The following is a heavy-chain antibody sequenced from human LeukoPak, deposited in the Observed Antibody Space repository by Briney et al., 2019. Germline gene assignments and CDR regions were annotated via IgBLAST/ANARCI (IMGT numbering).Heavy chain of an antibody. Sequence: GGSLRLSCAASGFTFTTFGIHWVRQAPGKGLEWVAAISPDGKIEYYTDSVKGRFTVSRDNSKNMIYLQTNSLRGEDSAVYFCAKINNDDDYWGQGALVTVSS. V-gene: IGHV3-30*18. CDR1: GFTFTTFG. CDR2: ISPDGKIE. J-gene: IGHJ4*02. CDR3: AKINNDDDY. D-gene: IGHD1/OR15-1a*01.